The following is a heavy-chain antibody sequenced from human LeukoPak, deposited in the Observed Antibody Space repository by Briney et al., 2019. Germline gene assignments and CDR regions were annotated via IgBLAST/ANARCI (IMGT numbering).Heavy chain of an antibody. CDR2: IDPSDSYI. CDR3: ARHYDILTASFS. D-gene: IGHD3-9*01. J-gene: IGHJ4*02. V-gene: IGHV5-10-1*01. Sequence: GESLKISCQVSGYNLSTYWITWVRQMSGKGLEWMGRIDPSDSYINYSPSFQGHVTISAGKSISTAYLQWGSLRASDTAMYYCARHYDILTASFSWGQGTLVTVSS. CDR1: GYNLSTYW.